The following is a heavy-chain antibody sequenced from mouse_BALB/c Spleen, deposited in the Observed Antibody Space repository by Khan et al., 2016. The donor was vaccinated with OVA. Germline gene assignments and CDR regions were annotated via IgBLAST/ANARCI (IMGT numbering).Heavy chain of an antibody. D-gene: IGHD1-2*01. J-gene: IGHJ2*01. CDR2: ITYSGST. CDR3: ARTARIKY. CDR1: GYSITSGYG. V-gene: IGHV3-1*02. Sequence: EVQLQESGPGLVKPSQSLSLTCTVTGYSITSGYGWNWIRQFPGNKLEWMGYITYSGSTNYNPSLKSQISITRDTSKNQFFLQLNSVTTEDTATYYCARTARIKYWGQGTTLTVSS.